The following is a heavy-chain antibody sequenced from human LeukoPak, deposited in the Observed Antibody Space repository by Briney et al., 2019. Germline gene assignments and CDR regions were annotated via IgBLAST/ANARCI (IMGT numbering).Heavy chain of an antibody. CDR1: GYTFTRYY. V-gene: IGHV1-46*01. Sequence: GASVKVSCKASGYTFTRYYMHWVRQAPGQGLEWMGIINPSGGSTSYAQKFQGRVTMTRDTSTSTVYMELSSLRSEDTAVYYCARLWSDIVVVVAARDCDYWGQGTRVSVSS. J-gene: IGHJ4*02. CDR3: ARLWSDIVVVVAARDCDY. CDR2: INPSGGST. D-gene: IGHD2-15*01.